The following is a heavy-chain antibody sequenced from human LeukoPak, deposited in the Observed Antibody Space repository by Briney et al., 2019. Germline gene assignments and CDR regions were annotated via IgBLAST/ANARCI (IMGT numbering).Heavy chain of an antibody. CDR1: GFTFGSYA. D-gene: IGHD2-2*01. CDR3: AKGCTSTNCYVDY. CDR2: ISGSGGST. Sequence: GGSLRLSCAASGFTFGSYAMSWVRQAPGKGLEWVSAISGSGGSTYYADSVKGRFTISRDNSKNTLYLQMNSLRAEDTALCYCAKGCTSTNCYVDYWGQGTLVTVSS. J-gene: IGHJ4*02. V-gene: IGHV3-23*01.